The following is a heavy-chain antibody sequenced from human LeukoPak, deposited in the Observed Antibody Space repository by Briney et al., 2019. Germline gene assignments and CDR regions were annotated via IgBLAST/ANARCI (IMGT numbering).Heavy chain of an antibody. V-gene: IGHV4-4*07. Sequence: SETLSLTCTVSGGSISSYYWSWIRQPAGKGLEWIGHNHTSGSTNYNPSLKSRVTMSVDTSKNHFSLKLSSVTAADTAVYYCASSLYYYYMDVWGKGTTVTVSS. CDR3: ASSLYYYYMDV. CDR1: GGSISSYY. J-gene: IGHJ6*03. CDR2: NHTSGST.